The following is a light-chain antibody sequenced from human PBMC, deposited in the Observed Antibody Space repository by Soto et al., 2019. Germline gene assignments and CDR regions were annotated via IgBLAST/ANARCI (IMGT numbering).Light chain of an antibody. CDR2: DVF. Sequence: IVLTQSPGTLTLSPGERATPSCRASQSVSSYLAWYQQKSGQAPRVLIYDVFNRATGIPARFSGSGSGTDFTLTINSLEPEDFAVYYCQHRSIWPVSFGQGTRLEIK. J-gene: IGKJ5*01. CDR3: QHRSIWPVS. CDR1: QSVSSY. V-gene: IGKV3-11*01.